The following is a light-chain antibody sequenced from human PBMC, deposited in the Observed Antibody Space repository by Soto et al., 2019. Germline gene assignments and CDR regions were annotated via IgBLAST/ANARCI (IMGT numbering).Light chain of an antibody. CDR2: DAT. V-gene: IGKV1-33*01. CDR3: QQYYNRPPYT. CDR1: QDLSNY. J-gene: IGKJ2*01. Sequence: DIQMTQSPSSLSASVGDRVTITCQASQDLSNYLNWYQQKPGKAPKLLIYDATNLETGVPSRFSGSGSRTDFTSTISCPQPEDIATYYCQQYYNRPPYTFGQGTKLEIK.